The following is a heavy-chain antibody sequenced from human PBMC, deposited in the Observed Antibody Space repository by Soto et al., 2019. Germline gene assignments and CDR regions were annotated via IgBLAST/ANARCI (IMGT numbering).Heavy chain of an antibody. V-gene: IGHV3-73*01. D-gene: IGHD2-8*01. Sequence: GGSLRLSCAASGFTFSGSAMHWVRQASGKGLEWVGRIRSKANSYATAYAASVKGRFTISRDDSKNTAYLQMNSLKTEDTAVYYCTSPRGYCTNGVCYTTLDYWGQGTLVTVSS. CDR1: GFTFSGSA. CDR2: IRSKANSYAT. CDR3: TSPRGYCTNGVCYTTLDY. J-gene: IGHJ4*02.